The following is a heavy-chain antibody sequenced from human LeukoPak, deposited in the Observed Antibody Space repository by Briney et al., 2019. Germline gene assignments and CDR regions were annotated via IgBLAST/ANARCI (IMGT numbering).Heavy chain of an antibody. CDR2: ISGSGGST. CDR3: AKDSSGWSYDQFDY. V-gene: IGHV3-23*01. CDR1: GFTFSDYY. J-gene: IGHJ4*02. D-gene: IGHD6-19*01. Sequence: GGSLRLSCAASGFTFSDYYMSWLRQAPGKGLEWVSAISGSGGSTYYADSVKGRFTISRDNSKNTLYLQMNSLRAEDTAVYYCAKDSSGWSYDQFDYWGQGTLVTVSS.